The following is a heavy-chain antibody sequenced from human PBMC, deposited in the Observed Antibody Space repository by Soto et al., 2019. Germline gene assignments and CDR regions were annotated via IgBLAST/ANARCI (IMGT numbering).Heavy chain of an antibody. CDR2: ISGSGGST. CDR3: AKDQGDSGFRLS. CDR1: GFTFSSYA. Sequence: GGSLRLSCAASGFTFSSYAMSWVRQAPGKGLERVSAISGSGGSTYYADSVKGRFTISRDNSKNTLYLQINSLRAEATAAYYCAKDQGDSGFRLSWGQAAQVTVSS. V-gene: IGHV3-23*01. J-gene: IGHJ4*02. D-gene: IGHD3-22*01.